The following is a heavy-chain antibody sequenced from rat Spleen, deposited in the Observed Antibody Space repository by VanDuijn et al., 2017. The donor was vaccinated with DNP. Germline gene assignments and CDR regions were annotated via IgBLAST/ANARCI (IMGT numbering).Heavy chain of an antibody. CDR1: GFTFNNYW. CDR2: ITSSGSDT. J-gene: IGHJ2*01. D-gene: IGHD5-1*01. CDR3: ARTLGAPFDY. V-gene: IGHV5-31*01. Sequence: EVQLVESGGDLVQPGRSLKLSCVASGFTFNNYWMTWIRQVPGKGLEWFASITSSGSDTYYPDSVKGRFTISRDNARNTLYLQMDSLRSEDTATYYCARTLGAPFDYWGQGVMVTVSS.